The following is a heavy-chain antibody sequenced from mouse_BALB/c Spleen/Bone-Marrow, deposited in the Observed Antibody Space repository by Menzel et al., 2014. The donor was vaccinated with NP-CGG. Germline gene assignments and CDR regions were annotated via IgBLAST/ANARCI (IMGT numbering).Heavy chain of an antibody. D-gene: IGHD2-10*02. J-gene: IGHJ3*01. CDR1: GFTFSDFY. Sequence: EVQLVESGGGLVQPGDSLRLSCATSGFTFSDFYMEWVRQPPGKRLERIAASRNKAKYYTTEYSASVKGRFIVSRDTSQSVLYLQMNALRAEDTAIYYCARDVGYGNYFVYWGQGTLVTVPA. CDR3: ARDVGYGNYFVY. V-gene: IGHV7-1*02. CDR2: SRNKAKYYTT.